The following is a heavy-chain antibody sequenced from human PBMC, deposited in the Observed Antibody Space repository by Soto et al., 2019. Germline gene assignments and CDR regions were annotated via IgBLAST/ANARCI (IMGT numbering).Heavy chain of an antibody. CDR3: AKDRDYANWYFDL. Sequence: QVQLVESGGGVVQPGRSLRLSCAASGFTFSSYGMHWVRQAPCNGLEWVAVISYDGSNKYYADSVKGRFTISRDNSKNTLYLQMNSLRAEDTAVYYCAKDRDYANWYFDLWGRGTLVTVSS. CDR1: GFTFSSYG. CDR2: ISYDGSNK. D-gene: IGHD4-17*01. V-gene: IGHV3-30*18. J-gene: IGHJ2*01.